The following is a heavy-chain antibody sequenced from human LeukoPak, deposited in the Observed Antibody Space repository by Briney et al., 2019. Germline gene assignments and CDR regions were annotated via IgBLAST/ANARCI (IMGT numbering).Heavy chain of an antibody. J-gene: IGHJ5*02. CDR1: GFTFSRYW. V-gene: IGHV3-74*03. D-gene: IGHD4/OR15-4a*01. Sequence: GGSLRLSCEASGFTFSRYWMHWVRQAPGKGLVWVSRINSDGSATTYADFVKGRFTISRDNAKNTLYLQMNSLRVDDTAMYYCERDYGAWGQGTLVTVS. CDR3: ERDYGA. CDR2: INSDGSAT.